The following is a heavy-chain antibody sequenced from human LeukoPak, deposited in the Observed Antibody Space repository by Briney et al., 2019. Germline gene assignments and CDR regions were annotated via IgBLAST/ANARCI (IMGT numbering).Heavy chain of an antibody. D-gene: IGHD5-24*01. CDR2: VSYDGSNK. J-gene: IGHJ4*02. V-gene: IGHV3-30-3*01. Sequence: PGGSLRLSCAASGFTFSSYAMHWVRQAPGKGLEWVAVVSYDGSNKYYADSVKGRFTISRDNSKNTLYLQMNSLRAEDTAVYYCARRDGYNSVPDYWGQGTLVTVSS. CDR3: ARRDGYNSVPDY. CDR1: GFTFSSYA.